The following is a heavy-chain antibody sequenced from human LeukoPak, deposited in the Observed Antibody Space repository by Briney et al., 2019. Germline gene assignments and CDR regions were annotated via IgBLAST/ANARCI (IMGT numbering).Heavy chain of an antibody. CDR2: IFYSGTT. CDR1: GGSISTSNYY. CDR3: AREAYTMVLGVPLDY. Sequence: PSETLSLTCSVSGGSISTSNYYGVWIRQPPGKGLEWMGSIFYSGTTHYNPSLKSRVTISVDTSKNQSSLKLRSMTAADTALYYCAREAYTMVLGVPLDYWGQGTLVTVSS. J-gene: IGHJ4*02. V-gene: IGHV4-39*02. D-gene: IGHD3-10*01.